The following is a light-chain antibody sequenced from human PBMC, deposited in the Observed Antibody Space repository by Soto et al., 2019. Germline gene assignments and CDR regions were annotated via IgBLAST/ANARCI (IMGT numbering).Light chain of an antibody. Sequence: QPVLTQPPSASGTPGQRVTISCSGSSSNIGVNYVYWYQQFPGTAPKLLIYKNSQRPSGVPDRFSGSKSGTSASLAISGLRSEDEALYYCAAWDDGLSGMIFGGGTKLTVL. V-gene: IGLV1-47*01. CDR1: SSNIGVNY. J-gene: IGLJ2*01. CDR3: AAWDDGLSGMI. CDR2: KNS.